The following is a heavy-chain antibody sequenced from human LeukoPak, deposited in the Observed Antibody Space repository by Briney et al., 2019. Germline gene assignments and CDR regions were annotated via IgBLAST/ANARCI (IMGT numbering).Heavy chain of an antibody. CDR2: ISSGSSYI. J-gene: IGHJ4*02. D-gene: IGHD2-2*02. V-gene: IGHV3-21*01. CDR1: GFTFSSYS. CDR3: ARAAPYCSSTSCYSDY. Sequence: PGGSLRLSCAASGFTFSSYSMSCVRQAPGKGLEWVSSISSGSSYIYYADSVKGRFTISRDNAKNSLYLQMNSLRAEDTAVYYCARAAPYCSSTSCYSDYWGQGTLVTVSS.